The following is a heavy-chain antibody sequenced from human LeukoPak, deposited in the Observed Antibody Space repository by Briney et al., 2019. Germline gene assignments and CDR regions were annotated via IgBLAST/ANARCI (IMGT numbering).Heavy chain of an antibody. Sequence: SETLFLTCTVSGGSISSYYWSWIRQPPGKGLEWIGYIYTSGSTNYNPSLKSRVTISVDTSKNQFSLKLSSVTAADTAVYYCARGGYSYGYYYYYYMDVWGRGTTVTVSS. V-gene: IGHV4-4*09. J-gene: IGHJ6*03. CDR1: GGSISSYY. CDR2: IYTSGST. D-gene: IGHD5-18*01. CDR3: ARGGYSYGYYYYYYMDV.